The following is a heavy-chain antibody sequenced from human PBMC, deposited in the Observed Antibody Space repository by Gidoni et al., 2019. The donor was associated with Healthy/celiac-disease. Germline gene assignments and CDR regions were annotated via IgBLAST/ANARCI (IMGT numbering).Heavy chain of an antibody. CDR1: GFTFGDYA. V-gene: IGHV3-49*05. CDR2: IRSKAYGGTT. J-gene: IGHJ6*02. CDR3: TRDWGLGYCSSTSCHYYYYYGMDV. D-gene: IGHD2-2*01. Sequence: EVQLVESGGGLVKPGRSLRLSCTASGFTFGDYAMSWFRQAPGKGLEGVGFIRSKAYGGTTEYAASVKGRFTISRDDSKSIAYLQMNSLKTEDTAVYYCTRDWGLGYCSSTSCHYYYYYGMDVWGQGTTVTVSS.